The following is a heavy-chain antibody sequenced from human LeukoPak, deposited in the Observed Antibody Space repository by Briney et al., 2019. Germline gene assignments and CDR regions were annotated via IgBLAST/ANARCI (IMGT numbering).Heavy chain of an antibody. D-gene: IGHD6-19*01. CDR2: LKSKTDGGTT. J-gene: IGHJ4*02. V-gene: IGHV3-15*01. Sequence: GGSLRLSCAASGFTFSNAWMNWVRQAPGKGLEWVGRLKSKTDGGTTEYTAPAKGRFTISRDESKNLLYLQMNSLKAEDTAVYYCTTGRRGAVFDYWGQGTLVTVSS. CDR1: GFTFSNAW. CDR3: TTGRRGAVFDY.